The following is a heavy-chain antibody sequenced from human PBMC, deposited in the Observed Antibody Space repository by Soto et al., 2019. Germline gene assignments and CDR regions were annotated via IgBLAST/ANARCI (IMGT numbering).Heavy chain of an antibody. CDR2: VIHTGRT. D-gene: IGHD4-17*01. Sequence: ETLSLTCTVYARSFSGYYWSWIRQPPGKGLEWIGEVIHTGRTNYNPSLKGRVTISVDTSKNQFSLSLSSVTAADTAVYYCARSPKYSDFPYYFDVWGQGTAVTVSS. CDR3: ARSPKYSDFPYYFDV. V-gene: IGHV4-34*12. J-gene: IGHJ4*02. CDR1: ARSFSGYY.